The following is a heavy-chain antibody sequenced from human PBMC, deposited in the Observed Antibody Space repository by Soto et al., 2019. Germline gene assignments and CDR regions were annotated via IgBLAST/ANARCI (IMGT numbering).Heavy chain of an antibody. V-gene: IGHV4-31*03. CDR3: ARGPDHAKAGY. J-gene: IGHJ4*02. Sequence: QVQLQESGPGLVKPSQTLSLTCTVSGASISSGLYYWNWIRHIPGKGLEWIGYIHYSGIIYYNPSLQSRLITSVDTSDNQFSQKLTSVTAADTAVYYCARGPDHAKAGYWGQGILVTVSS. D-gene: IGHD6-19*01. CDR2: IHYSGII. CDR1: GASISSGLYY.